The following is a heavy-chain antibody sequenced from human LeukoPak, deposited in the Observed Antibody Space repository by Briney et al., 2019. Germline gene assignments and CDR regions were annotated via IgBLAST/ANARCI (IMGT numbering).Heavy chain of an antibody. CDR2: INSDGRII. Sequence: SGGSLRLSCAASGFTFSSYLMHWVRQAPGKGLVWVSHINSDGRIINYADSVKGRFTISRDNAKNTLYLQVNSLRVEDTAVYYCARGRGWYFDLWGRGTLVTVSS. D-gene: IGHD3-10*01. CDR3: ARGRGWYFDL. V-gene: IGHV3-74*01. J-gene: IGHJ2*01. CDR1: GFTFSSYL.